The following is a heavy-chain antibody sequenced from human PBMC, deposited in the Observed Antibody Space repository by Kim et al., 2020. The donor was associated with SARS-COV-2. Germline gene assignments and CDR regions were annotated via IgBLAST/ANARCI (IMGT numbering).Heavy chain of an antibody. CDR2: ISSSSSYI. CDR3: ARDLLEVYSGSSLFYFDY. Sequence: GGSLRLSCAASGFTFSSYSMNWVRQAPGKGLEWVSSISSSSSYIYYADSVKGRFTISRDNAKNSLYLQMNSLRAEDTAVYYCARDLLEVYSGSSLFYFDYWGQGTLVTVSS. V-gene: IGHV3-21*01. D-gene: IGHD1-26*01. J-gene: IGHJ4*02. CDR1: GFTFSSYS.